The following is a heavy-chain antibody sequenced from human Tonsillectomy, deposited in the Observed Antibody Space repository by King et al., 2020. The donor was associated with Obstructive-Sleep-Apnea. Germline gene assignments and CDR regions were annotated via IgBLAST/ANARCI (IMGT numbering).Heavy chain of an antibody. CDR2: IYHSGST. Sequence: QVQLQESGPGLVKPSETLSLTCTVSGYSISSGYYWGWIRQPPGKGLEWIGSIYHSGSTYYNPSLKSRVTISVDTSKNQFSLKLSSVTAADTAVYYCARGADFDYWGQGTLVTVSS. CDR3: ARGADFDY. CDR1: GYSISSGYY. V-gene: IGHV4-38-2*02. J-gene: IGHJ4*02.